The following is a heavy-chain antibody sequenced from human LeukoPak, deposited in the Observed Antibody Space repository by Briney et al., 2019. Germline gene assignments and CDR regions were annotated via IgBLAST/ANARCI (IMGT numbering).Heavy chain of an antibody. D-gene: IGHD6-13*01. J-gene: IGHJ4*02. CDR2: INPSGGST. CDR1: GYTFTSYY. V-gene: IGHV1-46*01. Sequence: ASVTVSCKTSGYTFTSYYIHWVRQAPGQGLEWMGIINPSGGSTTYAQKFQDRVTMTGDTSTSTVYMELSSLRSEDTAVYYCARDLFIATSGEGPGYWGQGTLVTVSS. CDR3: ARDLFIATSGEGPGY.